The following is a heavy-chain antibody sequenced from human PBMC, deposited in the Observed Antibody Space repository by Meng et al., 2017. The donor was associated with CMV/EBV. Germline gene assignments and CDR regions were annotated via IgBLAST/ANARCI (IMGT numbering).Heavy chain of an antibody. CDR2: INHSGST. D-gene: IGHD6-13*01. V-gene: IGHV4-34*01. CDR1: GGSFSGYY. Sequence: SETLSLTCAVYGGSFSGYYWSWIRQPPGKGLEWIGEINHSGSTNYSPSLKSRVTISVDTSKNQFSLKLSSVTAADTAVYYCARGAIAAADTSYYGMDVWGQGTTVTVSS. CDR3: ARGAIAAADTSYYGMDV. J-gene: IGHJ6*02.